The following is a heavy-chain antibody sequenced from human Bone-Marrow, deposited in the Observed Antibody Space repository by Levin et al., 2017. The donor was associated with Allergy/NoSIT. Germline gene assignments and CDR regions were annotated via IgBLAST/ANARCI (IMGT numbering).Heavy chain of an antibody. V-gene: IGHV3-30*03. CDR2: ISHDGTKI. Sequence: AGGSLRLSCVASGFNFKTFGMHWVRQAPGKGLEWLAAISHDGTKIEYLDSVKGRFTLSRDDSKNTLYLQMNSLNSEDTAAYFCARDHGWDVASQTPAGYYYGMDVWGHGTTVTVTS. J-gene: IGHJ6*02. CDR1: GFNFKTFG. CDR3: ARDHGWDVASQTPAGYYYGMDV. D-gene: IGHD6-19*01.